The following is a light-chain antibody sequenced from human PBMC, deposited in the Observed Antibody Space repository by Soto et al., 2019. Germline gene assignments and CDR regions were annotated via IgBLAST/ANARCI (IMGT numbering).Light chain of an antibody. J-gene: IGKJ4*01. Sequence: EIVLTQSPATLSLSPGERATLSCRASQSVRSFLAWYQQRRGQAPRLLIYDASNRATGIPARFRGSGSGTDLTLNISRLEPEDFAVYYCKQYNNWPRAPFGGGTKVEIK. CDR2: DAS. CDR1: QSVRSF. CDR3: KQYNNWPRAP. V-gene: IGKV3-11*01.